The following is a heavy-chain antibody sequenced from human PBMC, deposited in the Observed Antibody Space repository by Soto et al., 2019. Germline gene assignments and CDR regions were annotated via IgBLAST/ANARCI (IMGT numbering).Heavy chain of an antibody. Sequence: QVQVVQSGAEVKKPGSSVKVSCKASGGSFNNYGINWVRQAPGQGLEWMGGIIPVFGTPHYAQKFQDRVTITADESTSTVYMEVSSLTSEDTAVYYCARGDATKIVVTTYYGLDVWGQGTTVTVSS. D-gene: IGHD3-22*01. J-gene: IGHJ6*02. V-gene: IGHV1-69*12. CDR1: GGSFNNYG. CDR3: ARGDATKIVVTTYYGLDV. CDR2: IIPVFGTP.